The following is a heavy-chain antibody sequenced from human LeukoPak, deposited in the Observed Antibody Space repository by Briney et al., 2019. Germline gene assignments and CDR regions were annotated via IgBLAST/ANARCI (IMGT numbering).Heavy chain of an antibody. Sequence: SVKVSCKASGGTFGSYTISWVRQAPGQGLEWMGRIIPILGTANYAQKFQGRVTITADESTSTAYMELSSLRSEDTAVYYCARTVVVPAAIFERPGYFDYWGQGTLVTVSS. V-gene: IGHV1-69*08. J-gene: IGHJ4*02. CDR3: ARTVVVPAAIFERPGYFDY. CDR2: IIPILGTA. D-gene: IGHD2-2*01. CDR1: GGTFGSYT.